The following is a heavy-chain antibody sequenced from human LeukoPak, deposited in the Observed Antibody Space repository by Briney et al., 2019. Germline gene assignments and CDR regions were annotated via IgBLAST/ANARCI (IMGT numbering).Heavy chain of an antibody. CDR3: AKGLYSAYSD. V-gene: IGHV3-23*01. J-gene: IGHJ4*02. CDR1: GSTFGSSA. D-gene: IGHD3-22*01. Sequence: GGSLRLSCAASGSTFGSSAMSWVRQAPGKGLKWVSSISSSGDTTNYADSVKGRFTISRDTYKNTLYLQMTSLRAEDTALYYCAKGLYSAYSDWGQGTLVAVSS. CDR2: ISSSGDTT.